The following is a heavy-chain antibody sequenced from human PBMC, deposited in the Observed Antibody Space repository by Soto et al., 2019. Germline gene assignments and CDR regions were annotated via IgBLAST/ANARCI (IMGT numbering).Heavy chain of an antibody. Sequence: SETLSLTCTDSGGSISSGDYYWSWIRQPPGKGLEWIGYIYHSGSTYYNPSLKSRVTISVDTSKNQFSLKLSSVTAADTAVYYCARTPPLGYFDYWGQGTLVTVSS. CDR3: ARTPPLGYFDY. CDR1: GGSISSGDYY. V-gene: IGHV4-30-4*01. CDR2: IYHSGST. J-gene: IGHJ4*02.